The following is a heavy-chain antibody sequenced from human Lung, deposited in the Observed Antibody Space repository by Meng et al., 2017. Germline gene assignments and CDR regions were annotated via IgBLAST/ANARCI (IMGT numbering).Heavy chain of an antibody. J-gene: IGHJ4*02. Sequence: QVQLQQWGAGELKPSETLSLPCAVYVGSFSGYQWNWIRQSPGKGLEWIGDINHRGRTNYNPSLKRRVTISVDTSKNQFSLKLSSVTAADTAVYYCARDQGGAGGYWGQGTLVTVSS. CDR3: ARDQGGAGGY. V-gene: IGHV4-34*01. CDR1: VGSFSGYQ. D-gene: IGHD2-15*01. CDR2: INHRGRT.